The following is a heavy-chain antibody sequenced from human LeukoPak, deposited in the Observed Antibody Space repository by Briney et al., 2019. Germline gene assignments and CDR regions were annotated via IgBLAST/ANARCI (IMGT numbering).Heavy chain of an antibody. D-gene: IGHD5-18*01. V-gene: IGHV4-39*07. Sequence: SETLSLTCTVSGGSISSSSYYWGWIRQPPGKGLEWIGSIYYSGSTYYNPSLKSRVTISVDRSKNQFSLKLSSVTAADTAVYYCARGDGYSYGYGSFDYWGQGTLVTVSS. J-gene: IGHJ4*02. CDR2: IYYSGST. CDR3: ARGDGYSYGYGSFDY. CDR1: GGSISSSSYY.